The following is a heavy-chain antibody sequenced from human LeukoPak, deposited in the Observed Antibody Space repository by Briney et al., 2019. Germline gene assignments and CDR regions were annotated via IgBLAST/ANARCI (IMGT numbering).Heavy chain of an antibody. CDR2: IYYSGST. D-gene: IGHD3-10*01. J-gene: IGHJ6*03. Sequence: SETLSLTCTVSGGSISSSSYYWSWIRQPPGKGLEWIGYIYYSGSTNYNPSLKSRVTISVDTSKNQFSLKLSSVTAADTAVYYCARVEEGYGSGRRENYYYYYMDVWGKGTTVTISS. CDR1: GGSISSSSYY. CDR3: ARVEEGYGSGRRENYYYYYMDV. V-gene: IGHV4-61*01.